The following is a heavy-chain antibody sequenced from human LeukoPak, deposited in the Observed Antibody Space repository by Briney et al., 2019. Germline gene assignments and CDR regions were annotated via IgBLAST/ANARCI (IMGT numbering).Heavy chain of an antibody. CDR1: GYTFTSYD. Sequence: ASVKVSCKASGYTFTSYDINWVRQATGQGLEWMGWMNPNSGGTNYAQKFQGRVTMTRDTSISTAYMELSRLRSDDTAVYYCARDPSYDFWSGYYTGYFDYWGQGTLVTVSS. J-gene: IGHJ4*02. V-gene: IGHV1-2*02. D-gene: IGHD3-3*01. CDR2: MNPNSGGT. CDR3: ARDPSYDFWSGYYTGYFDY.